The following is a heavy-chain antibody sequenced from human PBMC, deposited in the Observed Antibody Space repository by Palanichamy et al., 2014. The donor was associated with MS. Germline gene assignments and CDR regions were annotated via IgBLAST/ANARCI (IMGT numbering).Heavy chain of an antibody. J-gene: IGHJ4*02. D-gene: IGHD3-10*01. Sequence: EVQLVQSGAEVKKPGESLKISCKGSGYSFTNNWIGWVRQMPGKGLEWMGIIYPGDSDTRYSPSFQGQVTISADKSISTAYLQWRSPKASDTAMYYCARRGGSGSYYNRAVDYWGQGTLVTVSS. CDR3: ARRGGSGSYYNRAVDY. V-gene: IGHV5-51*01. CDR2: IYPGDSDT. CDR1: GYSFTNNW.